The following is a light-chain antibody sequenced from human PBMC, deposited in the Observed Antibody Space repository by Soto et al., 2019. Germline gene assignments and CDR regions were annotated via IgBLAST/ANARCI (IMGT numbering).Light chain of an antibody. CDR3: QQYNNWRPWT. J-gene: IGKJ1*01. CDR1: QSVSNN. Sequence: ILMTQSPATLSVSPGERATLSCRASQSVSNNLAWYQQKPGQAPRLLIYDASTRATGIPARFSGSGSGTEFTLTISGLQSEDFAVYYCQQYNNWRPWTFGQGTKVEI. V-gene: IGKV3-15*01. CDR2: DAS.